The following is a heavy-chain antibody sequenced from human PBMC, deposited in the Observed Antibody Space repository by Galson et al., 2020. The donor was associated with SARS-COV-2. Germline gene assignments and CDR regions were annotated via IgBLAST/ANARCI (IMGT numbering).Heavy chain of an antibody. CDR2: INPNSGGT. V-gene: IGHV1-2*02. J-gene: IGHJ4*02. Sequence: ASVKVSCKASGYTFTGYYIHWVRQAPGQGLEWMGWINPNSGGTNYAQKLQGRVTMTRDTSTSTAYMELSRLRSDDTAVYYCARDTHGREVAGYFDDWSQGTLGTVSS. CDR1: GYTFTGYY. CDR3: ARDTHGREVAGYFDD. D-gene: IGHD2-15*01.